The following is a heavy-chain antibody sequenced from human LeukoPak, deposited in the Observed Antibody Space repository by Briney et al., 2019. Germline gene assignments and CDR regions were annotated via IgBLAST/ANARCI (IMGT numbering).Heavy chain of an antibody. D-gene: IGHD3-3*01. V-gene: IGHV3-30*04. CDR2: ISYDGSNK. Sequence: GGSLRLSCAASGFTFSSYAMHWVRQAPGKGLEWVAVISYDGSNKYYADSVKGRFTISRVNSKNTLYLQMNSLRAEDTAVYYCARDRAYDFWSGLFDYWGQGTLVTVSS. CDR1: GFTFSSYA. CDR3: ARDRAYDFWSGLFDY. J-gene: IGHJ4*02.